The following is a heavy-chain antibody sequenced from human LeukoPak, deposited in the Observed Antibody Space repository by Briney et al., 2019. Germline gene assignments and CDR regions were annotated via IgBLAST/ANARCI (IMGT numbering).Heavy chain of an antibody. CDR3: ARDKEKGSTSGSSFHL. Sequence: PGGSLRLSCAASGFTFSSYEMNWVRQAPGKGLEWVANIREDGGEEYYVDSVKGRFTISRDNAKKSLYLQMNSLRVEDTGIYYCARDKEKGSTSGSSFHLWGQGTMVTVSS. J-gene: IGHJ3*01. CDR1: GFTFSSYE. D-gene: IGHD1-26*01. CDR2: IREDGGEE. V-gene: IGHV3-7*01.